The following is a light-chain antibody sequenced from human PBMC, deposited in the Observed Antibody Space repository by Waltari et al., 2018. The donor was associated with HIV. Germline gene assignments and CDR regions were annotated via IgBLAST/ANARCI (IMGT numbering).Light chain of an antibody. J-gene: IGLJ1*01. Sequence: QSVLAQPPSASGTPGQRVTISCSGSTSNIGGNNVSWYQQLPGTARKLLIYSNNERPSGVPDRLSGSTSGTSASLVISGLQSEDEADYYCAAWDDSLKGGAFGTGTKVTVL. CDR2: SNN. CDR3: AAWDDSLKGGA. V-gene: IGLV1-44*01. CDR1: TSNIGGNN.